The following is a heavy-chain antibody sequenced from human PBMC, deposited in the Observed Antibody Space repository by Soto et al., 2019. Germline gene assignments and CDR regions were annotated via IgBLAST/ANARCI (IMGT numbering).Heavy chain of an antibody. CDR2: INPNSGGT. CDR1: GYTFTGYY. V-gene: IGHV1-2*02. Sequence: ASVQVSCKASGYTFTGYYMHWVRQAPGQGLEWMGWINPNSGGTNYAQKFQGRVTMTSGTSISTAYMELSRLKSDDTGVYYCARGEATIFGMDVWGQGTTVTV. CDR3: ARGEATIFGMDV. D-gene: IGHD5-12*01. J-gene: IGHJ6*02.